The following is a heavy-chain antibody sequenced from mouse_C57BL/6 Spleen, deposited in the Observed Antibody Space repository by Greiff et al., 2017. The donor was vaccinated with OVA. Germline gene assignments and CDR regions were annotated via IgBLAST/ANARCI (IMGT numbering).Heavy chain of an antibody. J-gene: IGHJ2*01. D-gene: IGHD4-1*01. CDR1: GYTFTDYY. V-gene: IGHV1-75*01. CDR3: AEVLWDPYYFDY. CDR2: IFPGSGSN. Sequence: VQLQQSGPELVKPGASVKISCKASGYTFTDYYINWVKQRPGQGLEWIGWIFPGSGSNYYNEKFKGKATLTVDKSSSTAYMLLSSLTSEDSEVYFCAEVLWDPYYFDYWGQGTTLTVSS.